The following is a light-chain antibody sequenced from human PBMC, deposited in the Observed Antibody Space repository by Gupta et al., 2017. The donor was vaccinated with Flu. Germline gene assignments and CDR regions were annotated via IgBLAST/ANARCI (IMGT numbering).Light chain of an antibody. V-gene: IGKV2-30*02. J-gene: IGKJ1*01. CDR1: QRRVHSDGNTY. CDR3: MHEVRWPWT. CDR2: KLS. Sequence: DVVMTQTPLFLPVTLGQPASISCRSSQRRVHSDGNTYLHWFQQRPGQSPRRLIYKLSNRDSGVPDSFSGSGSGTEFTLNISRGEAEDVGIYYCMHEVRWPWTFGQGTKVEIK.